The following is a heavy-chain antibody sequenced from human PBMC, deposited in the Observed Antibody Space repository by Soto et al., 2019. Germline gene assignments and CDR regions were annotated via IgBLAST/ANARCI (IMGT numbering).Heavy chain of an antibody. CDR1: GFTFSSYW. V-gene: IGHV3-74*01. D-gene: IGHD6-19*01. CDR3: ARVARIAVAPFGY. Sequence: PGGSLRLSCAASGFTFSSYWMHWVRQAPGKGLVWVSRINSDGSSTSYADSVKGRFTISRDNAKNTLYLQMNSLRAKDTAVYYCARVARIAVAPFGYWGQGTLVTVSS. CDR2: INSDGSST. J-gene: IGHJ4*02.